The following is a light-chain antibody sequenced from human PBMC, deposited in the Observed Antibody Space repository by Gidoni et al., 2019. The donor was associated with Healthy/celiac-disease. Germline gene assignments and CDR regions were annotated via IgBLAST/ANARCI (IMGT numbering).Light chain of an antibody. CDR1: QGISNY. V-gene: IGKV1-27*01. Sequence: DIQMTQSQSSLSASVGDRVTITCRASQGISNYLAGYQQKPGKVPKLLIYAASTLQSGGPSRFSGSGAGTDFTLTISSLQPEDVATYYCQKDNSAPPLRTFGQGTKVEIK. CDR2: AAS. CDR3: QKDNSAPPLRT. J-gene: IGKJ1*01.